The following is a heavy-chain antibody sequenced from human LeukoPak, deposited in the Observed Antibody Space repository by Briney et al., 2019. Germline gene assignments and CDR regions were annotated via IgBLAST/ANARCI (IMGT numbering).Heavy chain of an antibody. CDR1: GGSISSYY. CDR2: IYYSGST. J-gene: IGHJ6*02. V-gene: IGHV4-59*01. CDR3: ARASYGDYVKHYYYYYGMDV. Sequence: SETLSLTCTVSGGSISSYYWSWIRQPPGKGLEWIGYIYYSGSTNYNPSLKSRVTISVDTSKNQFSLKLSSVTAADTAVYYCARASYGDYVKHYYYYYGMDVWGQGTTVTVSS. D-gene: IGHD4-17*01.